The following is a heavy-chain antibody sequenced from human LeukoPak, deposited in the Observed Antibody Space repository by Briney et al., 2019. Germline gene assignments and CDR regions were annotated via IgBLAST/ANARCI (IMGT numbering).Heavy chain of an antibody. CDR2: INHSGST. J-gene: IGHJ5*02. V-gene: IGHV4-34*01. CDR1: GGSFSGYY. CDR3: ARGLATPRNRWFDP. D-gene: IGHD2/OR15-2a*01. Sequence: SETLSLTCAVYGGSFSGYYWSWIRQPPGKGLEWIGEINHSGSTNYNPSLKSRVTISVDTSKNQFSLKLSSVTAADTAVYYCARGLATPRNRWFDPWGQGTLVTVSS.